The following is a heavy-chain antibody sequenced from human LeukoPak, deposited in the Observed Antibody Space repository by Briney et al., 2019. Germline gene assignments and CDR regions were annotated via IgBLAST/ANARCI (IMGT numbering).Heavy chain of an antibody. J-gene: IGHJ4*02. CDR1: GGSISSGDYY. D-gene: IGHD6-6*01. V-gene: IGHV4-30-4*08. CDR3: ARGFYSSSSGPRDY. CDR2: IYHSGST. Sequence: SQTLSLTCTVSGGSISSGDYYWSWIRQPPGKGLEWIGYIYHSGSTYYNPSLKSRVTISVDRSKNQFSLKLSSVTAADTAVYYCARGFYSSSSGPRDYWGQGTLVTVSS.